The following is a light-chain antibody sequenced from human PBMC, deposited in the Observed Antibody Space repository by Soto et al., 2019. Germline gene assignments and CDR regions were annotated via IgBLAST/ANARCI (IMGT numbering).Light chain of an antibody. Sequence: DILMTQSPSPLSPSVCDPVSITLRASQTISSWVAWYQQKPGKAPKLLIYKASSLDSGVPSRFSGSGSGTEFTLTISSLQPDDFATYYCQQYNSFSRTFGQGTKVDIK. V-gene: IGKV1-5*03. J-gene: IGKJ2*01. CDR2: KAS. CDR1: QTISSW. CDR3: QQYNSFSRT.